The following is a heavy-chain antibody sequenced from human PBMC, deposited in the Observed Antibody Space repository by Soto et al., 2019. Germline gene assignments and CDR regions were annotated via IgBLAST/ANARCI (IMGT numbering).Heavy chain of an antibody. CDR2: IYHSGST. J-gene: IGHJ6*02. D-gene: IGHD1-26*01. CDR3: ARAQWELDYYYGMDV. V-gene: IGHV4-38-2*01. CDR1: GYSISSGYY. Sequence: SETLSLTCAVSGYSISSGYYWGWIRQPPGKGPEWIGSIYHSGSTYYNPSLKSRVTISVDTSKNQFSLKLSSVTAADTAVYYCARAQWELDYYYGMDVWGQGTTVTVSS.